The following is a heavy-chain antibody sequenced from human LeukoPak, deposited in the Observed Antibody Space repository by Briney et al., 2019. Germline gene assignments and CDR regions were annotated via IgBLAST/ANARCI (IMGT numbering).Heavy chain of an antibody. CDR3: ARATPTEVVRWTGAEYFQH. J-gene: IGHJ1*01. V-gene: IGHV3-74*01. CDR1: GFTFSSYW. Sequence: GGSLRLSCAASGFTFSSYWMHWVRQAPGKGLVWVSRINSDGSSTRYADSVKGRFTVSRDNAKNTLYLQMNSLRAEDTAVYYCARATPTEVVRWTGAEYFQHWGQGTLVTVSS. CDR2: INSDGSST. D-gene: IGHD2-15*01.